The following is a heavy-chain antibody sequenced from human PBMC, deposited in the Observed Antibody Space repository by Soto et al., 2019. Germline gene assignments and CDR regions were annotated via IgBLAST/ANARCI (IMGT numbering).Heavy chain of an antibody. J-gene: IGHJ6*02. CDR3: AREGYYSGSGTYAPPRYYGMDV. CDR1: GYTFSSYG. V-gene: IGHV1-18*01. Sequence: ASVKVSCKASGYTFSSYGLSWVRQAPGQGLEWMGWISDYNGNTHYAQKFQGRVIMTTDTSTRTAYMELRSLRSDDTAVYFCAREGYYSGSGTYAPPRYYGMDVWG. D-gene: IGHD3-10*01. CDR2: ISDYNGNT.